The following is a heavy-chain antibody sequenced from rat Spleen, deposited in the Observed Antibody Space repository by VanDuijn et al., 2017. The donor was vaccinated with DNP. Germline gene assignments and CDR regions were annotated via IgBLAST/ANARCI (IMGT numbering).Heavy chain of an antibody. CDR3: ARGITSGIDY. J-gene: IGHJ2*01. D-gene: IGHD1-10*01. V-gene: IGHV2-1*01. CDR1: GFSLTDNS. Sequence: QVQLKESGSSLVQPSQILSFTCTVYGFSLTDNSVHWVSKHPGKGMEWVGVIWRDGCTNYNSAHQSQLNITRDTSNTQILLKMNSLQTTDTATYFCARGITSGIDYWGQGVMVTVSS. CDR2: IWRDGCT.